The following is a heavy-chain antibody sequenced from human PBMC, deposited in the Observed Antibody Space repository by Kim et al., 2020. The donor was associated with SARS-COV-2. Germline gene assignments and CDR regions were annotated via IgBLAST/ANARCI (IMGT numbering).Heavy chain of an antibody. V-gene: IGHV4-39*07. Sequence: SETLSLTCTVSGGSISSSSYYWGWIRQPPGKGLEWIGSIYYSGSTYYNPSLKSRVTISVDTSKNQFSLKLSSVTAADTAVYYCARESRGVYYYYYGMDVWGQGTTVTVSS. CDR3: ARESRGVYYYYYGMDV. CDR2: IYYSGST. CDR1: GGSISSSSYY. D-gene: IGHD3-10*01. J-gene: IGHJ6*02.